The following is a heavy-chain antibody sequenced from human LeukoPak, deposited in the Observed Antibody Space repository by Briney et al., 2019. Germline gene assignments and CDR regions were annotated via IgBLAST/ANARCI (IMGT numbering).Heavy chain of an antibody. J-gene: IGHJ4*02. Sequence: GGSLRLSCAASGFSFSSYWMHWVRQAPGKGLVWVSRINSDGSTTAYADSVKGRFTISRDNAKNTLYLHMSSLRAEDTAVYYCAREYHGGNPGWGQGTLVTVSS. CDR3: AREYHGGNPG. D-gene: IGHD4-23*01. CDR2: INSDGSTT. V-gene: IGHV3-74*01. CDR1: GFSFSSYW.